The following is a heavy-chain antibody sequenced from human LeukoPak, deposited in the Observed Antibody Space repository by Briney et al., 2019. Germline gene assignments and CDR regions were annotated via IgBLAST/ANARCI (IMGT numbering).Heavy chain of an antibody. CDR3: ARDEMRCSSTSCYTGYYYGMDV. J-gene: IGHJ6*02. CDR1: GGTFSSYA. Sequence: SVKVSSKASGGTFSSYAISWVRQAPGQGGEWMGRIIPIFGIANYAQKFQGRVTITADKSTSTAYMELSSLRSEDTAVYYCARDEMRCSSTSCYTGYYYGMDVWGQGTTVTVSS. D-gene: IGHD2-2*02. V-gene: IGHV1-69*10. CDR2: IIPIFGIA.